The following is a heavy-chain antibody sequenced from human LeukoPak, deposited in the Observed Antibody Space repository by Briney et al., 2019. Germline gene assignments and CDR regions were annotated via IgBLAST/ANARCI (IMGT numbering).Heavy chain of an antibody. J-gene: IGHJ6*02. CDR2: ISAYNGNT. D-gene: IGHD3-10*01. CDR1: GYTFTSYG. Sequence: GASVKLSCKASGYTFTSYGINWVRQAPGQGLEWMGWISAYNGNTNYAQNLQGRVTMTTDRSTSTAYMELRSLRYDDTAVYYCARDLSMLWFGELPEYYYYGMDVWGQGTTVTVSS. V-gene: IGHV1-18*01. CDR3: ARDLSMLWFGELPEYYYYGMDV.